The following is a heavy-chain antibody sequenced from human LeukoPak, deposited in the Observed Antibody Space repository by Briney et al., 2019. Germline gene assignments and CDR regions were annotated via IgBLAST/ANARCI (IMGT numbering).Heavy chain of an antibody. CDR2: SSPNTGYT. V-gene: IGHV1-2*02. J-gene: IGHJ4*02. CDR1: GYTFTDLY. D-gene: IGHD3-10*01. CDR3: AREGNFYGSGRGDY. Sequence: ASVKVSCKTSGYTFTDLYIHWVRQAPGQGLEWMGWSSPNTGYTNFAQKFQGTVTLTRDTSIRTAYMELTSLRSDDTAMYYCAREGNFYGSGRGDYWGQGTLVSVSS.